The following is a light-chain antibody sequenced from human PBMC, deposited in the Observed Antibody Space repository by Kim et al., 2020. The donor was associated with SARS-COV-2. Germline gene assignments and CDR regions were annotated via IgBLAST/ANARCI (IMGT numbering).Light chain of an antibody. J-gene: IGLJ3*02. CDR1: SSDVGSYNL. V-gene: IGLV2-23*02. Sequence: GQSLTISCTGTSSDVGSYNLVSWYQQHPGKAPKLMIYEVSKRPSGVSNRFSGSKSGNTASLTISGLQAEDEADYYCCSYAGSSTGVFGGGTQLTVL. CDR3: CSYAGSSTGV. CDR2: EVS.